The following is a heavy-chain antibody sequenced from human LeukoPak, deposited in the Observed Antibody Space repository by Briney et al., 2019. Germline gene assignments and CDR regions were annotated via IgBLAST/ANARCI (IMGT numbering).Heavy chain of an antibody. CDR3: ARMYGSGSYTVDY. CDR2: INPNSGGT. V-gene: IGHV1-2*02. CDR1: GYTFTGYY. D-gene: IGHD3-10*01. Sequence: ASVKVSCKASGYTFTGYYMHWVRQAPGQGPEWMGWINPNSGGTNYAQKFQGRVTMTRDTSISTAYMELSRLRSDDTAVYYCARMYGSGSYTVDYWGQGTLVTVSS. J-gene: IGHJ4*02.